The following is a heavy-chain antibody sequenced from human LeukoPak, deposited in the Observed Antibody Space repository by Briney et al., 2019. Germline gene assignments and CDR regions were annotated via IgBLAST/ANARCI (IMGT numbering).Heavy chain of an antibody. J-gene: IGHJ5*02. V-gene: IGHV4-39*07. D-gene: IGHD6-19*01. CDR1: VGSISSTIYY. CDR2: IYYRGST. CDR3: ARDSRSGWGNWFDP. Sequence: SETLSLTCTVSVGSISSTIYYWGWIRQPPGKGLEWIGSIYYRGSTYYNPSLKSRVAISVDTSKNQFSLKLSSVTAADTAVYYCARDSRSGWGNWFDPWGQGTLVTVSS.